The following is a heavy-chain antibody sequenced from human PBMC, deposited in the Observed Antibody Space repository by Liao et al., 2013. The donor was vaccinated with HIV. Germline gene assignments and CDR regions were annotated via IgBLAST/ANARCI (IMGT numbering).Heavy chain of an antibody. V-gene: IGHV4-30-4*08. D-gene: IGHD3/OR15-3a*01. Sequence: QVQLQESGPGLVMPSQTLSLTCTVSDDSISRGDYYWSWIRQPPGKGLEWIGYVYYSGSTNYNPSLKRRLSISMDTSTNQFSLKLNSVTAADTAVYYCARVDRYFFDYWGQGTLVTASS. CDR3: ARVDRYFFDY. J-gene: IGHJ4*02. CDR2: VYYSGST. CDR1: DDSISRGDYY.